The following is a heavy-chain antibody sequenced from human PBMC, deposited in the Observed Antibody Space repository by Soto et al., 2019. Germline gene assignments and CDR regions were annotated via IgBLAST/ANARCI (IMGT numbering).Heavy chain of an antibody. CDR2: IYYSGST. J-gene: IGHJ6*03. D-gene: IGHD6-13*01. CDR1: GGSISSSSYY. CDR3: ARARSSSWYSYYYYYMDV. V-gene: IGHV4-39*01. Sequence: SETLSLTCTVSGGSISSSSYYWGWIRQPPGKGLEWIGSIYYSGSTYYNPSLKSRVTISVDTSKNQFSLKLSSVTAADTAVYYCARARSSSWYSYYYYYMDVWGKGTTVTVSS.